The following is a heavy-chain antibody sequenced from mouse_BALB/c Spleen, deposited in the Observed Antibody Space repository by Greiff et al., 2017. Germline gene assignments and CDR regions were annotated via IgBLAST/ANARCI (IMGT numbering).Heavy chain of an antibody. J-gene: IGHJ2*01. CDR2: IDPANGNT. CDR3: ARPPYGNFDY. CDR1: GFNIKDTY. D-gene: IGHD2-1*01. Sequence: EVKLVESGAELVKPGASVKLSCTASGFNIKDTYMHWVKQRPEQGLEWIGRIDPANGNTKYDPKFQGKATITADTSSNTAYLQLSSLTSEDTAVYYCARPPYGNFDYWGQGTTLTVSS. V-gene: IGHV14-3*02.